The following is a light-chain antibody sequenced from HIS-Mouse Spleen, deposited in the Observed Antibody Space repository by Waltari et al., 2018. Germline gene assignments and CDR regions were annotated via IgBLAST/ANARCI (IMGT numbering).Light chain of an antibody. V-gene: IGKV4-1*01. J-gene: IGKJ1*01. CDR3: QQYYSTPT. CDR2: WAS. Sequence: DIVMTQSPYSLAVSLVERATINCQSSQSVLYSSNNKNYLAWYQQKPGQPPKLLIYWASTRESGVPDRFSGSGSGTDFTLTISSLQAEDVAVYYCQQYYSTPTFGQGTKVEIK. CDR1: QSVLYSSNNKNY.